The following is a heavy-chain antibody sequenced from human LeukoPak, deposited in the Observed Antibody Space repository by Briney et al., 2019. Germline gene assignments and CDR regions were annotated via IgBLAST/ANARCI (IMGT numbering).Heavy chain of an antibody. J-gene: IGHJ4*02. Sequence: SETLSLTCTVSGGSISNYDWSWIRQPAGKGLEWLGRIYTSGSTNYNPSLKSRVTMSEDTSKNQFSLKLSSVTAADTAVYYCARGNSSSWYDYWGQGTLVTVSS. CDR3: ARGNSSSWYDY. CDR1: GGSISNYD. D-gene: IGHD6-13*01. V-gene: IGHV4-4*07. CDR2: IYTSGST.